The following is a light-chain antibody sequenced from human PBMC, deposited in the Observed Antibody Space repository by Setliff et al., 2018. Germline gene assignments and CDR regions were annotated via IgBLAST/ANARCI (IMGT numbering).Light chain of an antibody. Sequence: LTQPASVSGSPGQSITISCTGTSSDVGGYNYVSWYQQHPGKAPKLMIYDVTKRPSGVSNRFSGSKSGNTASLTISGLQAEDETDYYCSSYTSSSTYVFGTGTKVTVL. V-gene: IGLV2-14*01. CDR3: SSYTSSSTYV. CDR2: DVT. J-gene: IGLJ1*01. CDR1: SSDVGGYNY.